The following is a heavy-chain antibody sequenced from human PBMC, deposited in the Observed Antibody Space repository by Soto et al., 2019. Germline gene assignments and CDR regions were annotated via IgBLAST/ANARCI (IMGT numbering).Heavy chain of an antibody. D-gene: IGHD1-7*01. Sequence: QVQLVESGGGVVQPGRSLRLSCAASGFTFSSSGMHWVRQAPGKGLEWLAVLWYDGSYKYNVDSVKGRFTISRDSSKNMLYLQMNSLRVEDTAVYYCARGNWNYGYFDYWGQGTLVTVSS. CDR3: ARGNWNYGYFDY. V-gene: IGHV3-33*01. J-gene: IGHJ4*02. CDR2: LWYDGSYK. CDR1: GFTFSSSG.